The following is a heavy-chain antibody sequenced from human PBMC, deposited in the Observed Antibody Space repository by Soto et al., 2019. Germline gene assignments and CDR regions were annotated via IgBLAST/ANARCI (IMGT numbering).Heavy chain of an antibody. V-gene: IGHV4-59*08. J-gene: IGHJ3*02. CDR1: GGSISSYY. CDR2: IYYSGST. D-gene: IGHD4-17*01. Sequence: SETLSLTCTVSGGSISSYYWSWIRQPPGKGLEWIGYIYYSGSTNYNPSLKSRVTISVDTSKNQFSLKLSSVTAADTAVYYCARLTDYGDYEGAFDIWGQGTMVTVSS. CDR3: ARLTDYGDYEGAFDI.